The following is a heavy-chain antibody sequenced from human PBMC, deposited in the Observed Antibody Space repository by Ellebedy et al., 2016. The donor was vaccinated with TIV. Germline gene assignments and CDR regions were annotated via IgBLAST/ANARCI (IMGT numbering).Heavy chain of an antibody. CDR2: IIPIFGTA. Sequence: SVKVSXXASGGTFSSYAISWVRQAPGQGLEWMGGIIPIFGTANYAQKFQGRVTITADESTSTAYMELSSLRSEDTAVYYCARAGYSSSWSNYYYYGMDVWGQGTTVTVSS. CDR1: GGTFSSYA. D-gene: IGHD6-13*01. V-gene: IGHV1-69*13. J-gene: IGHJ6*02. CDR3: ARAGYSSSWSNYYYYGMDV.